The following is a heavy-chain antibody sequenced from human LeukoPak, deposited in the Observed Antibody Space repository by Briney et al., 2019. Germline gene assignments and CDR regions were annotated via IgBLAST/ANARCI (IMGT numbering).Heavy chain of an antibody. J-gene: IGHJ6*02. CDR3: ARDLEYYDILTGYYNPNYYYGMDV. CDR2: VNSDGRGT. CDR1: GFTFSSYS. V-gene: IGHV3-74*01. Sequence: GGSLRLSCAASGFTFSSYSINWVRQAPGKGLVWVSRVNSDGRGTTYAESVKGRFTISRDNAKNMLYLQMNSLRAEDTAVYYCARDLEYYDILTGYYNPNYYYGMDVWGQGTTVTVSS. D-gene: IGHD3-9*01.